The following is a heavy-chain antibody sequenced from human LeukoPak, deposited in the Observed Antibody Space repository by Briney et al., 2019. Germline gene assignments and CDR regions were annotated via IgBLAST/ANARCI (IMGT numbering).Heavy chain of an antibody. D-gene: IGHD6-6*01. J-gene: IGHJ6*03. V-gene: IGHV4-59*01. CDR2: IYYSGST. CDR1: GGSISSYY. Sequence: SETLSLTCTVSGGSISSYYWSWIRQPPGKGLEWIGYIYYSGSTNYNPSLKSRVTISADTSKNQFSLKLSSVTAADTAVYYCARGDALAARPRTYYYYYMDVWGKGTTVTVSS. CDR3: ARGDALAARPRTYYYYYMDV.